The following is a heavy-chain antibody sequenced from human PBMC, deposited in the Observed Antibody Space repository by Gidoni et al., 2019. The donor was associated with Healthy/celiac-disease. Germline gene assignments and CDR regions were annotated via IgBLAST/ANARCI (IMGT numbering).Heavy chain of an antibody. V-gene: IGHV4-34*01. Sequence: QVQLQQWGAGLLKPSETLSLTCAVYGGSFSGYYWSWIRQPPGKGLEWIGEINHSGSTNYNPSLKSRVTISVDTSKNQFSLKLSSVTAADTAVYYCARGPRDSARHYYYYYYMDVWGKGTTVTVSS. CDR2: INHSGST. CDR1: GGSFSGYY. D-gene: IGHD3-10*01. J-gene: IGHJ6*03. CDR3: ARGPRDSARHYYYYYYMDV.